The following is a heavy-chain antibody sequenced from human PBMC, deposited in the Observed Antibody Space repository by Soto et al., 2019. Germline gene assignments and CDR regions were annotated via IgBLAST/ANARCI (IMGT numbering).Heavy chain of an antibody. CDR2: IYYSGST. CDR1: GGSISSYY. Sequence: SETLSLTCTVSGGSISSYYWSWIRQPPGKGLEWIGYIYYSGSTNYNPSLKSRVTISVDTSKNQFSLKLSSVTAADTAVYYCARDPAWGAAAGYNWFDPWGPGTLVTVSS. J-gene: IGHJ5*02. D-gene: IGHD6-13*01. V-gene: IGHV4-59*01. CDR3: ARDPAWGAAAGYNWFDP.